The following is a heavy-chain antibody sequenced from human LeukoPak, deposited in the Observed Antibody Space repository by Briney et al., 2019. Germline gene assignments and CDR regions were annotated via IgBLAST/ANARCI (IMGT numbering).Heavy chain of an antibody. CDR1: GGSFSGYY. CDR2: INHSGST. D-gene: IGHD1-1*01. CDR3: ARLYPGNWRSWKLDY. J-gene: IGHJ4*02. Sequence: PSETLSLTCAVYGGSFSGYYWSWIRQPPGKGLEWIGEINHSGSTNYNPSLKSRVTISVDTSKNQFSLKLSSVTAADTAVYYCARLYPGNWRSWKLDYWGQGTLVTVSS. V-gene: IGHV4-34*01.